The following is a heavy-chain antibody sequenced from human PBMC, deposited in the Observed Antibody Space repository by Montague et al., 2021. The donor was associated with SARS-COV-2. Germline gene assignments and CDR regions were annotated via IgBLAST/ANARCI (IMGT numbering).Heavy chain of an antibody. V-gene: IGHV4-61*09. CDR3: ASAPSSSSWAGFGDYYSHLDV. J-gene: IGHJ6*02. CDR1: GASISSASYY. CDR2: IYTSDIA. Sequence: TLSLTCTVSGASISSASYYWRWVRQPAGKALEWIGHIYTSDIANYNPSLKSGVTIAIDTSKNQFSLKLNFVTAADTAVYYCASAPSSSSWAGFGDYYSHLDVWGRGTTVTVSS. D-gene: IGHD6-13*01.